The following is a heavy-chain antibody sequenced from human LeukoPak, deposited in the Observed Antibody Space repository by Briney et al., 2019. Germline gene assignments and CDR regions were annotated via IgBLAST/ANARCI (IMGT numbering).Heavy chain of an antibody. CDR1: GGSISSYY. Sequence: SETLSLTCTVSGGSISSYYWSWIRQPPGKGLEWIGEINHSGSTNYNPSLKSRVTISVDTSKNQFSLKLSSVTAADTAVYYCARGGVYGYMDVWGKGTTVTVSS. J-gene: IGHJ6*03. D-gene: IGHD3-10*01. V-gene: IGHV4-34*01. CDR2: INHSGST. CDR3: ARGGVYGYMDV.